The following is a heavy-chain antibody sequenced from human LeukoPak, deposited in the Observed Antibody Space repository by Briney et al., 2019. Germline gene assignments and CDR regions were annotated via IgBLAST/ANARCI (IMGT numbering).Heavy chain of an antibody. J-gene: IGHJ4*02. CDR2: INPGGGTT. D-gene: IGHD3-10*01. CDR3: ARSYGSGSYSFYYFDY. Sequence: GASVKVSCKASGYTFTSYYMHWVRQAPGQGLEWIGIINPGGGTTSYVQKFQGRVTMTRDTSTSTVYMELSSLRSEDTAVYYCARSYGSGSYSFYYFDYWGQGTLVTVSS. V-gene: IGHV1-46*01. CDR1: GYTFTSYY.